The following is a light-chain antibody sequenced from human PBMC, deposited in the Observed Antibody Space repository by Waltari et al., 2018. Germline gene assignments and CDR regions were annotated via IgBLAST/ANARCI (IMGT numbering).Light chain of an antibody. CDR3: QSFDTSLGVL. Sequence: QSALTQPPSVSGAPGPRVTISCTRSSSNMGAGYDLNWYQQLPGTAPKLLIYGNIYRPSGVPDRFSASKSGTSASLAIIGLQAEDEGSYYCQSFDTSLGVLFGGGTKLTVL. CDR1: SSNMGAGYD. V-gene: IGLV1-40*01. CDR2: GNI. J-gene: IGLJ2*01.